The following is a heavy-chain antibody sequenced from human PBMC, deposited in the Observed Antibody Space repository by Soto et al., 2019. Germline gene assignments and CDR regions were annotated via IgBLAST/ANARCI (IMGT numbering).Heavy chain of an antibody. CDR1: GYSFTGHY. CDR3: ARDPSSFLGRVYGMDV. V-gene: IGHV1-2*02. CDR2: VNLNTGGT. J-gene: IGHJ6*02. Sequence: ASVRVSCKASGYSFTGHYMHWVRRAPGRSPEWMGWVNLNTGGTDYAQEFQGRVTMTTATSIRTVYLEVTGLKFDDTAIYYCARDPSSFLGRVYGMDVWGQGAAVTVS.